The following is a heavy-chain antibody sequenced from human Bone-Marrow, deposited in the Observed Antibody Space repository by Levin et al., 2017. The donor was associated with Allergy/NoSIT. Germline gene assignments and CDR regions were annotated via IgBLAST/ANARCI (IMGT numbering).Heavy chain of an antibody. CDR2: IYSSGAT. J-gene: IGHJ6*02. V-gene: IGHV4-39*01. D-gene: IGHD6-13*01. CDR3: ARRSPFGSSHMDV. CDR1: GGSISSRSYY. Sequence: SETLSLTCTVSGGSISSRSYYWGWIRQPPGKGLEWIGSIYSSGATYYNPSLRSRVTISVDTSKNQFSLKLSSVTAADTAVYYCARRSPFGSSHMDVWGQGTTVTVSS.